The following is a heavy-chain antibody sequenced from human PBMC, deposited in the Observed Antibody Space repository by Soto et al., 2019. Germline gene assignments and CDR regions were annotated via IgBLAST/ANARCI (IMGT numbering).Heavy chain of an antibody. Sequence: SETLALTCAVSANSIRSYYWNWIRQPAGKGLEWIGRIYTSGSTNYNSSLKSRVTMSIDTSKNQFSLKLSSVTAADTAVYYCAREISMALNYWGQGTLVTVSS. CDR1: ANSIRSYY. CDR3: AREISMALNY. V-gene: IGHV4-4*07. J-gene: IGHJ4*02. D-gene: IGHD3-10*01. CDR2: IYTSGST.